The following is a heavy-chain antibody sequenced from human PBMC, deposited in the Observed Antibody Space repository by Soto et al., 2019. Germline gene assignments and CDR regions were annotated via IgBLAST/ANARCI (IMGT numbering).Heavy chain of an antibody. CDR1: GFSFGSYA. V-gene: IGHV3-23*01. J-gene: IGHJ4*02. CDR2: ISGSDGKT. D-gene: IGHD3-3*01. CDR3: ARWSYLDY. Sequence: GGSLRLSCAASGFSFGSYALSWVRQAPGKGLEWVSTISGSDGKTFYADSVKGRFSISRDTSQSTLYLQMNSLRADDTAMYYCARWSYLDYWGQGTRVTGSS.